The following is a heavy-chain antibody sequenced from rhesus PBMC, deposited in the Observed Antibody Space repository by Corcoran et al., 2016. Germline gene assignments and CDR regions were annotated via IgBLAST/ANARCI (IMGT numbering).Heavy chain of an antibody. CDR3: AKEGRSSGWSNYGLDS. V-gene: IGHV3-8*01. CDR2: IKSGGVTT. Sequence: EVHLVASVGVLVQPVGSLRLTCTVCGLPFRGTYMPWVRQAPGKGLEWVSAIKSGGVTTWYTDSVKGRFTIAKENAKNTLSLQMDSLRAEDTAVYYCAKEGRSSGWSNYGLDSWGQGVVVTVSS. CDR1: GLPFRGTY. J-gene: IGHJ6*01. D-gene: IGHD6S26*01.